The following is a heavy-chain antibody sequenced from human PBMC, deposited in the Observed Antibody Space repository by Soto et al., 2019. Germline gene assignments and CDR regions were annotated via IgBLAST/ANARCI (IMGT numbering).Heavy chain of an antibody. V-gene: IGHV3-64*01. D-gene: IGHD2-8*01. CDR2: ISSNGRST. Sequence: EGSLILSCATSGFTFSTYSMHWVRQAPGKGLEYVSAISSNGRSTYYANSVKGRFTISRDNSKNTLYLQMDSLRAEDMAVYYCARDRCTNGVCYAPYDYWGQGTLVTVSS. CDR1: GFTFSTYS. J-gene: IGHJ4*02. CDR3: ARDRCTNGVCYAPYDY.